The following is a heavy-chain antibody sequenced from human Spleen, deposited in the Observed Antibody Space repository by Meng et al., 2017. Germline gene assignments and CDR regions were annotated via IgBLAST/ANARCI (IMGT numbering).Heavy chain of an antibody. CDR3: GDDYGW. Sequence: ESGGGLVKHGGSFRLSCAASGFTFRNAWMSWVRRGPGNGLEWIGHSKSEADGGTTDYAAPVKGRFSISRDDSKNMVYLEMNSLKTEDTAVYYCGDDYGWWGQGTLVTVSS. J-gene: IGHJ4*02. CDR1: GFTFRNAW. V-gene: IGHV3-15*01. CDR2: SKSEADGGTT. D-gene: IGHD5-12*01.